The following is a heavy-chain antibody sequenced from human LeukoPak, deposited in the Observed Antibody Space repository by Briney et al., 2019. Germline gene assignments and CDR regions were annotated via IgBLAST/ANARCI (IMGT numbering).Heavy chain of an antibody. CDR3: AWIHADYYDSTLDY. V-gene: IGHV4-34*01. D-gene: IGHD3-22*01. CDR2: INHSGST. J-gene: IGHJ4*02. CDR1: GGSFSGYY. Sequence: SETLSLTCAVYGGSFSGYYWSWIRQPPGKGLEWIGEINHSGSTNYNPSLKSRVTISVDTSKNQFSLKLSSVTAADTAVYYCAWIHADYYDSTLDYWGQGTLVTVSS.